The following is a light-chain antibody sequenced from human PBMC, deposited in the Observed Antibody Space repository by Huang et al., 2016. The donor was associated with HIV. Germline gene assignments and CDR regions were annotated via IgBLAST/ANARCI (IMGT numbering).Light chain of an antibody. CDR2: KVS. Sequence: DIVMTQTPLSSPVTLGQPASISCRSSRSLVHSDGNTYLSWIQQRPGQPPRPLIYKVSKRVSGVPDRFSGSGAGSDFTLEISRVEAEDVGIYYCMQATQFPLTFGGGTKVEVK. V-gene: IGKV2-24*01. CDR3: MQATQFPLT. CDR1: RSLVHSDGNTY. J-gene: IGKJ4*01.